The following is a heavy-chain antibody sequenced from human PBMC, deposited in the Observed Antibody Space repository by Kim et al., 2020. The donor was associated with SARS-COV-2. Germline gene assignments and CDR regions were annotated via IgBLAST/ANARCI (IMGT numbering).Heavy chain of an antibody. V-gene: IGHV4-31*03. D-gene: IGHD1-1*01. Sequence: SETLSLTCTVSGGSISSGGYYWSWIRQHPGKGLEWIGYIYYSGSTYYNPSLKSRVTISVDTSKNQFSLKLSSVTAADTAVYYCARKGTLVSGNSNWFDPWGQGTLVTVSS. J-gene: IGHJ5*02. CDR1: GGSISSGGYY. CDR3: ARKGTLVSGNSNWFDP. CDR2: IYYSGST.